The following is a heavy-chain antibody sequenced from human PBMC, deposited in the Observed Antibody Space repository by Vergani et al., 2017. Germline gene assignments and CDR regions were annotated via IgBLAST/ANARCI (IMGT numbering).Heavy chain of an antibody. V-gene: IGHV3-11*01. D-gene: IGHD6-13*01. Sequence: QVQLVESGGGLVKPGGSLRLSCAASGFTFSDYYMSWLRPAPGKGLEWVSYISLSGSTIYYADSVKGRFTISRDNVKNSLYLQMNSLTAEDTAVYYCARDSEYCSSWYGAYYYDGMDVWGQGTTVTVSS. J-gene: IGHJ6*02. CDR2: ISLSGSTI. CDR1: GFTFSDYY. CDR3: ARDSEYCSSWYGAYYYDGMDV.